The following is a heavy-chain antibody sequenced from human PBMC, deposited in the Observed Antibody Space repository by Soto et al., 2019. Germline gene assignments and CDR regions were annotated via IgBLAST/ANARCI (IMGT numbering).Heavy chain of an antibody. CDR3: ARELLDYFDY. Sequence: QVHLGQSGTEVKKPGSSVTVSCKASRDTFNRYTISWVRRAPGQGLEWMGGIIPFFGTVNYAQKFQCRVTITADESTSTGHMELSNLTSEDTAVYFCARELLDYFDYWAQGTLGTVSS. CDR1: RDTFNRYT. J-gene: IGHJ4*02. D-gene: IGHD3-3*01. CDR2: IIPFFGTV. V-gene: IGHV1-69*01.